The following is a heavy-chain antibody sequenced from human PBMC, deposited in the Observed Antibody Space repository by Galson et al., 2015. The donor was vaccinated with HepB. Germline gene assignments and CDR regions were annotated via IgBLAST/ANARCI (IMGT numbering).Heavy chain of an antibody. CDR2: INPSGGST. J-gene: IGHJ4*02. V-gene: IGHV1-46*01. Sequence: SVKVSCKASGYTFTSYYMHWVRQAPGQGLEWMGIINPSGGSTSYAQKFQGRVTMTRDTSTSTAYMELSSLRSEDTAVYYCASSAGMGYYDSSGYPYNPDFDYWGQGTLVTVSS. D-gene: IGHD3-22*01. CDR1: GYTFTSYY. CDR3: ASSAGMGYYDSSGYPYNPDFDY.